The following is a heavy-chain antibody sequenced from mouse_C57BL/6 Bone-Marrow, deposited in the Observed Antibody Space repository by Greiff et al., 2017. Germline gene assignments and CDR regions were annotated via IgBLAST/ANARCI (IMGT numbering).Heavy chain of an antibody. Sequence: QVQLQQPGAELVKPGASVKLSCKASGYTFTSYWMHWVKQRPGQGLEWIGMIHPNSGSTNYNEKFKSKATLTVDKSSSTAYMQLGSLTSEDSAVYYCARAYGSSYAYAMDYWGQGTSVTVSS. J-gene: IGHJ4*01. CDR2: IHPNSGST. D-gene: IGHD1-1*01. CDR1: GYTFTSYW. V-gene: IGHV1-64*01. CDR3: ARAYGSSYAYAMDY.